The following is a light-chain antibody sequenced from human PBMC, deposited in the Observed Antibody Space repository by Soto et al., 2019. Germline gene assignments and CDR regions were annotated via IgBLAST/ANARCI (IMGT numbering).Light chain of an antibody. CDR1: SSDVGYHNY. V-gene: IGLV2-14*01. Sequence: QSALTQPASVSGSPGQSITISCTGNSSDVGYHNYVSWYRQHPGKAPRLMLYEVNNRPSGVSNRFSGSKSGNTASLTISGLQAEDEADYYCSSCTSSNTLLYVFGTGTKLTVL. J-gene: IGLJ1*01. CDR3: SSCTSSNTLLYV. CDR2: EVN.